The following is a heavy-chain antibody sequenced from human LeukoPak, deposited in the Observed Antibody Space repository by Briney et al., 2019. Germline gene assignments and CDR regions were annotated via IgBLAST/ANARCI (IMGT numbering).Heavy chain of an antibody. Sequence: SETLSLTCAVYGGSFSGYYWSWIRQPPGKGLEWLGEINHSGSTNYNPSLKSRVTISVDTSKNQFSLKLSSVTAADTAVYYCARGVADFWSGYYESFDYWGQGTLVTVSS. CDR2: INHSGST. CDR3: ARGVADFWSGYYESFDY. J-gene: IGHJ4*02. D-gene: IGHD3-3*01. V-gene: IGHV4-34*01. CDR1: GGSFSGYY.